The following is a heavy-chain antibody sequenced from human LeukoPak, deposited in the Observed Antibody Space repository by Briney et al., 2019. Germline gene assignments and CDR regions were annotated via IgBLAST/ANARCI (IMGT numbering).Heavy chain of an antibody. CDR3: ARAPALGPPDY. Sequence: GGSLRLSCAASGFTVSSNYMSWVRQAPGKGLEWVSVIYSGGSTYYADSVKGRFTISRHKSKNTLYLQMNSLRAEDTAVYYCARAPALGPPDYWGQGTLVPVSS. J-gene: IGHJ4*02. V-gene: IGHV3-53*04. CDR2: IYSGGST. CDR1: GFTVSSNY.